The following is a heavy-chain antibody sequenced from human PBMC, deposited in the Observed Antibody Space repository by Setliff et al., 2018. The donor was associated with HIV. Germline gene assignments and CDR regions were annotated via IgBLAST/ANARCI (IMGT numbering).Heavy chain of an antibody. CDR2: IYHSGST. CDR1: GGSISSRNW. D-gene: IGHD5-12*01. V-gene: IGHV4-4*02. CDR3: ARDWRHGYDLNFDY. Sequence: SETLSLTCAVSGGSISSRNWWSWVRQPPGKGLGWIGEIYHSGSTNYNPSLKSRVTMSVDTSKNHVSLKLSSVTAADTAVYYCARDWRHGYDLNFDYWGQGTLVTVSS. J-gene: IGHJ4*02.